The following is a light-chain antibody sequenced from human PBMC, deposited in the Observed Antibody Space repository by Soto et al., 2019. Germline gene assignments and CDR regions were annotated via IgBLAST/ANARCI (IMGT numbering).Light chain of an antibody. J-gene: IGLJ2*01. CDR1: SSDVGNYKF. Sequence: QSALTQPASVSGSPGQSITISCTGTSSDVGNYKFVSWYQQHPGKVPKLLIYEVSNRPSGISNRFSGSKSGNTASLTISGLQAEDEADYSCSAYTITNTVLFGGGIKVTVL. CDR2: EVS. CDR3: SAYTITNTVL. V-gene: IGLV2-14*01.